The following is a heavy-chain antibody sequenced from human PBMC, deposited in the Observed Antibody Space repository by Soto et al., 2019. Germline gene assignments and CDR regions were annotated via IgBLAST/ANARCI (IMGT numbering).Heavy chain of an antibody. CDR3: ARLYTGYEAFDY. Sequence: QVQLQEAGPGLMKPSQTLSLTCSVSGGSINSGDYYWSWIRQSPGKGLEWIGYIYHSGSTYYNPSLKSRSTISIDTSKNQFFLDVDSVTAADTAVYYCARLYTGYEAFDYWGQGTLVTVSS. D-gene: IGHD5-12*01. CDR1: GGSINSGDYY. V-gene: IGHV4-30-4*01. CDR2: IYHSGST. J-gene: IGHJ4*02.